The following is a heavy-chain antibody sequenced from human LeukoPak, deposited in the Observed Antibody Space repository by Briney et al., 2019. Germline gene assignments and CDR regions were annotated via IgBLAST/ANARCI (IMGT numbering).Heavy chain of an antibody. D-gene: IGHD5-12*01. V-gene: IGHV3-7*01. CDR1: GFTFSSYW. Sequence: GGSLRLSCAASGFTFSSYWMSWVRQAPGKVLEWVANIKQDGSEKNYVDSVKGRFTISRDNAKNSLDLQMNSLRGEDTAVYYCARAGGYASSWAYWGQGTLVTVSS. J-gene: IGHJ4*02. CDR3: ARAGGYASSWAY. CDR2: IKQDGSEK.